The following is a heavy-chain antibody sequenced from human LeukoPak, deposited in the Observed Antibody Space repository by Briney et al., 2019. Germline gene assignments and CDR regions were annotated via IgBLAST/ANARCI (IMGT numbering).Heavy chain of an antibody. Sequence: ASVKVSCKTSGYSFTNYGITWVRQAPGQGLEWMGWINPNSGGTNYAQKFQGRVTMTRDTSISTAYMELSRLRSDDTAVYYCAGGKQWLGYDYWGQGTLVTVSS. CDR1: GYSFTNYG. CDR3: AGGKQWLGYDY. V-gene: IGHV1-2*02. J-gene: IGHJ4*02. CDR2: INPNSGGT. D-gene: IGHD6-19*01.